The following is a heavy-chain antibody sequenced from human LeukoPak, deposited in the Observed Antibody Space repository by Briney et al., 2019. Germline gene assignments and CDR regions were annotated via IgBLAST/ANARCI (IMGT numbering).Heavy chain of an antibody. CDR1: GFTVSSNY. J-gene: IGHJ6*03. V-gene: IGHV3-53*05. CDR2: IYSGGST. Sequence: GGSLRLSCAASGFTVSSNYMSWVRQAPGKGLEWVSVIYSGGSTYYADSVKGRFTISRDNSKNTLYLQMNSLRAEDTAVYYCAKDRGHSYYYYYYMDVWGKGTTVTISS. D-gene: IGHD3-10*01. CDR3: AKDRGHSYYYYYYMDV.